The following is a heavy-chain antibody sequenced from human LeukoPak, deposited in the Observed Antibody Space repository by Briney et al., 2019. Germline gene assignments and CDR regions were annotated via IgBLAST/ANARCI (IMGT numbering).Heavy chain of an antibody. Sequence: ASVKVSCKASGGTFSSDALSWVRQAPGQGLEWMGRIIPIFGIANYAQNFQGRVTITADKSTSTVYMELSRLRSEDTAVYYCARAGSYDSSDYYHEDSWGQGTLVTVSS. J-gene: IGHJ4*02. CDR3: ARAGSYDSSDYYHEDS. CDR2: IIPIFGIA. D-gene: IGHD3-22*01. V-gene: IGHV1-69*04. CDR1: GGTFSSDA.